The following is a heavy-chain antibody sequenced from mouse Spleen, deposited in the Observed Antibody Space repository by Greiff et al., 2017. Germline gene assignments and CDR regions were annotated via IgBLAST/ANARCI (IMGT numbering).Heavy chain of an antibody. V-gene: IGHV1-15*01. CDR1: GYTFTDYE. CDR3: TRYYYRYDAWFAY. J-gene: IGHJ3*01. Sequence: QVQLQQSGAELVRPGASVTLSCKASGYTFTDYEMHWVKQTPVHGLEWIGAIDPETGGTAYNQKFKGKAILTADKSSSTAYMELRSLTSEDSAVYYCTRYYYRYDAWFAYWGQGTLVTVSA. D-gene: IGHD2-14*01. CDR2: IDPETGGT.